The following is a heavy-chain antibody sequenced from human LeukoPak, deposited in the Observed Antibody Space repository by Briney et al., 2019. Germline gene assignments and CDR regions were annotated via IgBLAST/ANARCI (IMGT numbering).Heavy chain of an antibody. D-gene: IGHD3-3*01. Sequence: PSETLSLTCTVSGGSISSSGYYWSWIRQHPGKGLEWIGYIYDSGSTFFNPSLESRVTISVDTSKNQLSLKLSSVTAADTAVYYCARGNCSPTNCHSYDSWSPVDYWGQGTLVTVSS. CDR1: GGSISSSGYY. V-gene: IGHV4-31*03. CDR3: ARGNCSPTNCHSYDSWSPVDY. J-gene: IGHJ4*02. CDR2: IYDSGST.